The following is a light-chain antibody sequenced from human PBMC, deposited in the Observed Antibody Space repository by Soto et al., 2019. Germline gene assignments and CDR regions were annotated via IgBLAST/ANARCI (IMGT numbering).Light chain of an antibody. CDR1: SSDVGGYNY. CDR2: DVS. CDR3: CSYAGSYTPYYV. V-gene: IGLV2-11*01. Sequence: QSVLTQPASVSGSPGQSITISCTGTSSDVGGYNYVSWYQQHPGKAPKPMIYDVSKRPSGVPDRFSGSKSGNTASLTISGLQAEDQADYYCCSYAGSYTPYYVFGTGTKVTVL. J-gene: IGLJ1*01.